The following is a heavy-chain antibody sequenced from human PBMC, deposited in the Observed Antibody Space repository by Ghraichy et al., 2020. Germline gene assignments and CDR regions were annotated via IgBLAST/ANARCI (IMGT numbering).Heavy chain of an antibody. V-gene: IGHV4-34*01. CDR2: INHSGST. CDR3: ARGPSPGYYGSGRVIDP. J-gene: IGHJ5*02. Sequence: SETLSLTCAVYGGSFSGYYWSWIRQPPGKGLEWIGEINHSGSTNYNPSLKSRVTISVDTSKNQFSLKLSSVTAADTAVYYCARGPSPGYYGSGRVIDPWGQGTLVTVSS. D-gene: IGHD3-10*01. CDR1: GGSFSGYY.